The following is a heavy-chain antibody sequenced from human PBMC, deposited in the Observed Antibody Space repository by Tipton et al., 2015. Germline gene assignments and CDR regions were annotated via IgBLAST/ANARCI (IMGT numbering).Heavy chain of an antibody. D-gene: IGHD2-15*01. CDR2: ISSSGGTL. J-gene: IGHJ6*02. V-gene: IGHV3-48*03. Sequence: SLRLSCEASGFTFSTYEMNWVRQAPGKGLEWVSYISSSGGTLYYADSVKGRFTISRDNAKKSLYLQMNSLRDEDTAVYYCARFDCSGGNCYSDGMDVWGQGTTVTVSS. CDR1: GFTFSTYE. CDR3: ARFDCSGGNCYSDGMDV.